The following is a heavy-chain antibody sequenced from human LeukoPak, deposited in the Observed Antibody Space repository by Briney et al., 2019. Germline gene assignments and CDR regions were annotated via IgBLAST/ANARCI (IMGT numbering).Heavy chain of an antibody. CDR3: AKDGLRSGYYYYGMDV. Sequence: GGSLRLSCAASGFTFSSYEMNWVRQAPGKGLEWVSAISGSGGSTYYADSVKGRFTISRDNSKNTLYLQMNSLRAEDTAVYYCAKDGLRSGYYYYGMDVWGQGTTVTVSS. J-gene: IGHJ6*02. CDR1: GFTFSSYE. V-gene: IGHV3-23*01. CDR2: ISGSGGST. D-gene: IGHD3-10*02.